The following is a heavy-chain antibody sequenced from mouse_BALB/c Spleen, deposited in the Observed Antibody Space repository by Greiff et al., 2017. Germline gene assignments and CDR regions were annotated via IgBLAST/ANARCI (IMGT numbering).Heavy chain of an antibody. CDR2: INPSTGYT. CDR3: ARGNFGDYYAMDY. J-gene: IGHJ4*01. CDR1: GYTFTSYW. D-gene: IGHD2-1*01. Sequence: QVQLQQSGAELAKPGASVKMSCKASGYTFTSYWMHWVKQRPGQGLEWIGYINPSTGYTEYNQKFKDKATLTADKSSSTAYMQLSSLTSEDSAVYYCARGNFGDYYAMDYWGQGTSVTVSS. V-gene: IGHV1-7*01.